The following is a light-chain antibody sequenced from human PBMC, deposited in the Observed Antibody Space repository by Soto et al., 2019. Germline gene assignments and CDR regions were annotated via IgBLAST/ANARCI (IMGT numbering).Light chain of an antibody. Sequence: ETVLTQSPATLSLSPGERATLSCRASRSVSSYLAWYQQKPGQAPRLLIYDASNRATGIPARFSGSGSGTDFTLTISSLEPDDFAVYYCQQRSDWPSTFGGGTKVQIK. V-gene: IGKV3-11*01. CDR3: QQRSDWPST. CDR2: DAS. J-gene: IGKJ4*01. CDR1: RSVSSY.